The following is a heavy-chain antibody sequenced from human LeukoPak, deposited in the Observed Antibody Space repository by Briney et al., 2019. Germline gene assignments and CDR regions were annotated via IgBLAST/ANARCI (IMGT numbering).Heavy chain of an antibody. V-gene: IGHV2-5*02. Sequence: ESGPTLLNPTQTLTLNYTFSGFSLLTSGEGVDWIRQPPGKALEWLALIYWDDDKRYTTSLQTRLTITKDTSKNQVVLTMTNMDPVDTATYYCAHRLKHLGFDSWGQGTLVTVSS. CDR2: IYWDDDK. CDR3: AHRLKHLGFDS. J-gene: IGHJ4*02. CDR1: GFSLLTSGEG.